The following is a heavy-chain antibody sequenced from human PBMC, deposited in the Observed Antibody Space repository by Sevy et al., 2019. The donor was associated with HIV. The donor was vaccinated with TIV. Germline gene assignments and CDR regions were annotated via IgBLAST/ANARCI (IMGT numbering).Heavy chain of an antibody. D-gene: IGHD2-15*01. Sequence: GESLKISCEASAINIRDYWMNWVRQAPGKGLEWVANINPDGSKIYYADAVKGLFTISRDSAKNSVFLQMTSLRAEETAVYYCVSAIQLAASYWGQGMLVTVSS. CDR3: VSAIQLAASY. CDR1: AINIRDYW. V-gene: IGHV3-7*02. CDR2: INPDGSKI. J-gene: IGHJ4*02.